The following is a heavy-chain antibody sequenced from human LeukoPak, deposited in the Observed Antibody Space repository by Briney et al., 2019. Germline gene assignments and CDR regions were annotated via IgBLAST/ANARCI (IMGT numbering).Heavy chain of an antibody. CDR3: ARYLAARPNYYYMDV. D-gene: IGHD6-6*01. V-gene: IGHV4-59*12. Sequence: PSETLSLTCTVSGGSISSYYWSWIRQPPGKGLEWIGYVYYSGSTKYNPSLKSRVTISVDTSKNQFSLKLSSVTAADTAVYYCARYLAARPNYYYMDVWGKGTTVTVSS. CDR1: GGSISSYY. J-gene: IGHJ6*03. CDR2: VYYSGST.